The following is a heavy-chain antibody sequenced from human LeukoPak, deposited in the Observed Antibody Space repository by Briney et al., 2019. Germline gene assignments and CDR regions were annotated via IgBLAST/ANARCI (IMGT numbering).Heavy chain of an antibody. CDR1: GFTFSSYG. J-gene: IGHJ6*04. CDR3: ARDDYGDYQGRMDV. V-gene: IGHV3-33*01. CDR2: IWYDGSNK. Sequence: GRSLRLSCAASGFTFSSYGMHWVRQAPGKGLEWVAVIWYDGSNKYYAGSVKGRFTISRDNSKNTLYLQMNSLRAEDTAVYYCARDDYGDYQGRMDVWGKGTTVTVSS. D-gene: IGHD4-17*01.